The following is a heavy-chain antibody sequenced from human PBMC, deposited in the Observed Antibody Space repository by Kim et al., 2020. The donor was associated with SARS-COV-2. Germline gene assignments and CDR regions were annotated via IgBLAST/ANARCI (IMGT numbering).Heavy chain of an antibody. Sequence: SETLSLTCAVYGGSFSGYYWSWIRQPPGKGLEWIGEINHSGSTNYNPSLKSRVTISVDTSKNQFSLKLSSVTAADTAVYYCARLRVVPAATPARVLDYWG. V-gene: IGHV4-34*01. CDR1: GGSFSGYY. CDR3: ARLRVVPAATPARVLDY. D-gene: IGHD2-2*01. CDR2: INHSGST. J-gene: IGHJ4*01.